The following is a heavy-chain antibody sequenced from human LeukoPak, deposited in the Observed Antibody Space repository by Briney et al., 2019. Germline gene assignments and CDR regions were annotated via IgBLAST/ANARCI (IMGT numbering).Heavy chain of an antibody. CDR1: GFTFSSFN. Sequence: GGSLRLSCAASGFTFSSFNLNWVRQAPGKGLEWVSSISSSSCYIYYADSVKGRFTISRDNAKNSLYLQMNSLRAEDTAVYYCATIDYGAFDIWGQGIMVTVSS. CDR2: ISSSSCYI. CDR3: ATIDYGAFDI. V-gene: IGHV3-21*01. D-gene: IGHD4-17*01. J-gene: IGHJ3*02.